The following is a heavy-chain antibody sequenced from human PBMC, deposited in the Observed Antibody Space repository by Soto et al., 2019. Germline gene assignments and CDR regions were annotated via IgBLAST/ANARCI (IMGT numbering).Heavy chain of an antibody. V-gene: IGHV3-21*01. Sequence: GGSLRLSCAASGFTFSSYSMNWVRQAPGKGLEWVSSISSSSSSYIYYADSVKGRFTISRDNAKNSLYLQMNSLRAEDTAVYYCVRDEENKGSGDSSGYLGFDYWGQGTLVTVSS. D-gene: IGHD3-22*01. CDR2: ISSSSSSYI. CDR3: VRDEENKGSGDSSGYLGFDY. CDR1: GFTFSSYS. J-gene: IGHJ4*02.